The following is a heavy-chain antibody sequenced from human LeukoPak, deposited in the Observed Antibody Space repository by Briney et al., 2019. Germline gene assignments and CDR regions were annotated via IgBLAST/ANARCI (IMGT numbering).Heavy chain of an antibody. CDR2: IYYSGST. Sequence: SETLSPTCTVSGGSISSSSYYWGWIRQPPGKGLEWIGSIYYSGSTYYNPSLNSRVTISVDTSKNQFSLKLSSVTAADTAVYYCARRLRLDYYGSGSYDYWGQGTLVTVSS. V-gene: IGHV4-39*01. D-gene: IGHD3-10*01. J-gene: IGHJ4*02. CDR1: GGSISSSSYY. CDR3: ARRLRLDYYGSGSYDY.